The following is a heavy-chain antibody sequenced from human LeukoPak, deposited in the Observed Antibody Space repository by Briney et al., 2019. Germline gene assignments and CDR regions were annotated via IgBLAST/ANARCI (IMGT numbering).Heavy chain of an antibody. V-gene: IGHV3-49*04. CDR1: GFTFGDYG. J-gene: IGHJ4*02. D-gene: IGHD3-10*01. CDR3: TGSFGEFSFFAH. CDR2: IRSKAYGGTT. Sequence: GGSLRLSCTASGFTFGDYGMSWVRQAPGKGLEWVGFIRSKAYGGTTEYAASVKGRFTISRDDSKSIAYLQVNSLKTEDTAVYYCTGSFGEFSFFAHWGQGTLVTVSS.